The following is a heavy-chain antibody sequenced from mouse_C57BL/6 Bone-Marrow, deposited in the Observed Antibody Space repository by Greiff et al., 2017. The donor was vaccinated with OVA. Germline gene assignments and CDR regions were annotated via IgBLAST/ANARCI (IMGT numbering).Heavy chain of an antibody. J-gene: IGHJ2*01. Sequence: QVQLQQPGAELVKPGASVKLSCKASGYTFTSYWMHWVKQRPGQGLEWIGMIHPNSGSTNYNEKFKSKATLTVDKSSSTAYMQLSSLTSEDSAVYYWARAEYYYGSGDYWGQGTTLTVSS. CDR3: ARAEYYYGSGDY. CDR1: GYTFTSYW. D-gene: IGHD1-1*01. V-gene: IGHV1-64*01. CDR2: IHPNSGST.